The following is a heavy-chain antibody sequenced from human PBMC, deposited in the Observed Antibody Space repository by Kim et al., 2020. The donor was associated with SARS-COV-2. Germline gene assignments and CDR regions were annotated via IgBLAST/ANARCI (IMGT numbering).Heavy chain of an antibody. CDR1: GFTFSSYG. CDR3: ARGISWDQLLNPLYGSLGWFDP. Sequence: GGSLRLSCAASGFTFSSYGMHWVRQAPGKGLEWVAVIWYDGSNKYYADSVKGRFTISRDNSKNTLYLQMNSLRAEDTAVYYCARGISWDQLLNPLYGSLGWFDPWGQGTLVTVSS. CDR2: IWYDGSNK. D-gene: IGHD2-2*01. J-gene: IGHJ5*02. V-gene: IGHV3-33*01.